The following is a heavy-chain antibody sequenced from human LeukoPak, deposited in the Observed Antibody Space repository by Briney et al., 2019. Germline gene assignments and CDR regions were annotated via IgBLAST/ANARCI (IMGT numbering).Heavy chain of an antibody. Sequence: GGSLRLSCAASGFTFSSYWMSWVCQAPGKGLEWVANIKQDGSEKYYVDSVKGRFTISRDNAKNSLYLQMNSLRAEDTAVYYCARDRGVNWFDPWGQGTLVTVSS. J-gene: IGHJ5*02. CDR1: GFTFSSYW. CDR3: ARDRGVNWFDP. D-gene: IGHD3-10*01. CDR2: IKQDGSEK. V-gene: IGHV3-7*01.